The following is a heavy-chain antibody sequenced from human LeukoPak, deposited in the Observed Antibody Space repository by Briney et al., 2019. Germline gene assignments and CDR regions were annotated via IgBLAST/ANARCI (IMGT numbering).Heavy chain of an antibody. CDR3: ARDKGEAFDY. Sequence: SETLSLTCTVSGGSISSGDYYWSWIRQPPGKGLEWIGYIYYSGSTYYNPSLKSRVTISVDTSKNQFSLKLSSVTAADTAVYYCARDKGEAFDYWGQGTLATVSS. CDR2: IYYSGST. CDR1: GGSISSGDYY. J-gene: IGHJ4*02. V-gene: IGHV4-30-4*08.